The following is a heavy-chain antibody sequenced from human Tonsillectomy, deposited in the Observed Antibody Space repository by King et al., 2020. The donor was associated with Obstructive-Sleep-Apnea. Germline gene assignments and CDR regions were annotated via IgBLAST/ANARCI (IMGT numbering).Heavy chain of an antibody. V-gene: IGHV3-30*03. CDR2: ISYDGSNK. CDR1: GFTFSSYG. CDR3: VRDESGYDILTGVYGMDV. D-gene: IGHD3-9*01. J-gene: IGHJ6*02. Sequence: VQLVESGGGVVQPGRSLRLSCAASGFTFSSYGMHWVRQAPGKGLEWVAVISYDGSNKYYADSVKGRFTISSDNSKNMLYLQMNSLRAEDTAMYYCVRDESGYDILTGVYGMDVWGQGTTVTVSS.